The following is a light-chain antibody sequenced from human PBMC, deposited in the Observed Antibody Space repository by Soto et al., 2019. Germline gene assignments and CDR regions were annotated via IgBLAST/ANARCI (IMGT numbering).Light chain of an antibody. V-gene: IGKV3-11*01. CDR2: QTS. J-gene: IGKJ1*01. Sequence: VLPQSPATLSQSPGERATLSCRASQSIHTSLAWYQHRPGQAPRLLIYQTSIRAAGIPARFSASGSGTDFTLTISDVQPEDFALYYCHQRQRWPRTFGQGTKVDIK. CDR1: QSIHTS. CDR3: HQRQRWPRT.